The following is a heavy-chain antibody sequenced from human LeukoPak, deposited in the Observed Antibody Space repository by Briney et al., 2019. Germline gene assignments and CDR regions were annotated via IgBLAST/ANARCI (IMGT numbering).Heavy chain of an antibody. CDR3: ARHNSSWYFSDY. CDR1: GDSISSYY. D-gene: IGHD6-13*01. CDR2: TYTSGST. Sequence: PSETLSLTCTVSGDSISSYYWSWLRQPPGKGLEWIGYTYTSGSTRYNPSLKSRVTISGNTSKNQFSLKLSTVTAADTAVYYCARHNSSWYFSDYWGRGTLVTVSS. J-gene: IGHJ4*02. V-gene: IGHV4-4*09.